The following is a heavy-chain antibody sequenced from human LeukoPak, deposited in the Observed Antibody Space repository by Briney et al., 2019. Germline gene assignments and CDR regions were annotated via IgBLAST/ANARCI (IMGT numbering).Heavy chain of an antibody. D-gene: IGHD3-9*01. CDR1: GYTFTSYD. J-gene: IGHJ4*02. CDR2: MNPNSGNT. V-gene: IGHV1-8*01. Sequence: ASVKVSCEASGYTFTSYDINWMRQAPGQGLEWVGWMNPNSGNTGYAQTFQGKLTMTRNTSIKTAYMELSSLRSEDTAVYYCARRSYDNFTGHTWYDYWGQGTLVTVSS. CDR3: ARRSYDNFTGHTWYDY.